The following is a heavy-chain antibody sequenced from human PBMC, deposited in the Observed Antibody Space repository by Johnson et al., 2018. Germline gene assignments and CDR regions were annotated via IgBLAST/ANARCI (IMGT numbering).Heavy chain of an antibody. CDR1: GFSFEDHA. Sequence: VQLVESGGGLVQPGRSLRLSCAASGFSFEDHAMYWVRQAPGKGLEGVSGISWNSGSTGYADSVKGRFPISRDNAKNSLYLQMNSLRAEDTAVYYCARKLKYCGGDCYRDAFDIWGQGTMVTVSS. J-gene: IGHJ3*02. D-gene: IGHD2-21*02. CDR3: ARKLKYCGGDCYRDAFDI. V-gene: IGHV3-9*01. CDR2: ISWNSGST.